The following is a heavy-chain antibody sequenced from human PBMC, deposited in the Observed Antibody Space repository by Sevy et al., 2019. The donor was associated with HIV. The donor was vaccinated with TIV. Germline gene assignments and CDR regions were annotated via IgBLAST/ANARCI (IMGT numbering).Heavy chain of an antibody. CDR1: GYSISSGYY. V-gene: IGHV4-38-2*02. J-gene: IGHJ5*02. D-gene: IGHD4-4*01. Sequence: SETLSLTCAVSGYSISSGYYWGWIRQPPGRGLEWIGSIYHSGSTYYNPSLKSRVTISVDTSKNQFSLKLSSVTAADTAVYYCAREKQSLDWFDPWGQGTLVTVS. CDR2: IYHSGST. CDR3: AREKQSLDWFDP.